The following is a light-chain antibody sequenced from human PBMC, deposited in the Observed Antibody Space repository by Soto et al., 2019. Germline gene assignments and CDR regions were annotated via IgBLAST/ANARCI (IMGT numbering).Light chain of an antibody. V-gene: IGLV2-14*01. J-gene: IGLJ3*02. CDR1: SSDVGGYNY. CDR3: SSYTTSTTLVV. Sequence: QSALTQPASVSGSPGQSITISCTGTSSDVGGYNYVSWYQHHPGKAPKLMIYEVSHRPSGVSDRFSGSKSGNTASLTISGLKDEDEADYYCSSYTTSTTLVVFGGGTKVTVL. CDR2: EVS.